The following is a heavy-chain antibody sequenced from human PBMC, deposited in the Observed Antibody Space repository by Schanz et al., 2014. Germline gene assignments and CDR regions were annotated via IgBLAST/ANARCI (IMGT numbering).Heavy chain of an antibody. J-gene: IGHJ4*02. D-gene: IGHD6-13*01. CDR3: ARGYSNIWSPMAY. CDR2: ISRDGTTS. CDR1: GFIFNDYY. Sequence: QVQLVESGGGLVKPGGSLRLSCAASGFIFNDYYMNWIRQAPGKGLEWLSYISRDGTTSYYADSVKGRFTISRDNAKNSLSLQMNSLRAEDTAVYYCARGYSNIWSPMAYWGQGTLVAVSS. V-gene: IGHV3-11*04.